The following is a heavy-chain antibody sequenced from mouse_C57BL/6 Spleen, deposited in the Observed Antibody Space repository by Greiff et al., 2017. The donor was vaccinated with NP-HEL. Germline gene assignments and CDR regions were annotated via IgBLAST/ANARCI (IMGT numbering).Heavy chain of an antibody. D-gene: IGHD2-4*01. J-gene: IGHJ4*01. V-gene: IGHV5-17*01. CDR3: AMLFYDYDGAMDY. CDR1: GFTFSDYG. Sequence: EVKLMESGGGLVKPGGSLKLSCAASGFTFSDYGMHWVRQAPEKGLEWVAYISSGSSTIYYADTVKGRFTISRDNAKNTLFLQMTSLRSEDTAMYYFAMLFYDYDGAMDYWSQGTSVTVSS. CDR2: ISSGSSTI.